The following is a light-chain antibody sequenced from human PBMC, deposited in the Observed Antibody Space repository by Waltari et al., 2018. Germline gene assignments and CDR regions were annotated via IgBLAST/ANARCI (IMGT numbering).Light chain of an antibody. CDR1: QSVSNNF. CDR2: SAS. Sequence: EIVLTHSPGTLSLSPGDRATLSCRASQSVSNNFLAWYQQRPGQTPRLLIYSASSRATGIPGRFSGSGSGTDFTLTITRLEPEDAAVYYCQQFHTSPRTFGGGTKVEVK. V-gene: IGKV3-20*01. CDR3: QQFHTSPRT. J-gene: IGKJ4*01.